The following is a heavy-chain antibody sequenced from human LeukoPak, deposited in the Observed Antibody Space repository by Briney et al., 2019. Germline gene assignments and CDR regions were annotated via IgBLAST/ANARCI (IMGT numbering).Heavy chain of an antibody. Sequence: SVKVSCKASGGTFSSYAISWVRQAPGQGLEWMGGIIPIFGTANYAQKFQGRVTITADESTSTAYMALSSLRSEDTAVYYCARGGVVAASPYYFDYWGQGTLVTVSS. D-gene: IGHD2-15*01. J-gene: IGHJ4*02. CDR3: ARGGVVAASPYYFDY. CDR2: IIPIFGTA. V-gene: IGHV1-69*01. CDR1: GGTFSSYA.